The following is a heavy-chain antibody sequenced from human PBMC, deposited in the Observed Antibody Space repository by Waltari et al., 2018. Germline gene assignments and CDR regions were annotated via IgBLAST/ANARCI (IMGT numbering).Heavy chain of an antibody. CDR2: ISWNSGSI. D-gene: IGHD6-13*01. J-gene: IGHJ4*02. CDR3: AKGRSGWYDYVDY. Sequence: EVQLVESGGGLVQPGRSLRLSCAASGFTFDDYAMHWVRQAPGKGLEWVSGISWNSGSIGDADSVKGRFTISRDNAKNSLYLQMNSLRAEDTALYYCAKGRSGWYDYVDYWGQGTLVTVSS. CDR1: GFTFDDYA. V-gene: IGHV3-9*01.